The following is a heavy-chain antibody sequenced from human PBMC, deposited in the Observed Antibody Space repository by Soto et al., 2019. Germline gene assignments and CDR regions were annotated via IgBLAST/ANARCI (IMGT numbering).Heavy chain of an antibody. D-gene: IGHD6-13*01. CDR1: GFTFSSYW. V-gene: IGHV3-74*03. Sequence: EVQLVESGGGLVQPGGSLRLSCAASGFTFSSYWMHWVRQAPGKGLVWVSRINSDGSSTTYADSVKGRFTISRDNAKNTRYLQMNSLRVEDTAVYYCARDWTTAGPSSVDYWGQGTVVTVSS. J-gene: IGHJ4*02. CDR3: ARDWTTAGPSSVDY. CDR2: INSDGSST.